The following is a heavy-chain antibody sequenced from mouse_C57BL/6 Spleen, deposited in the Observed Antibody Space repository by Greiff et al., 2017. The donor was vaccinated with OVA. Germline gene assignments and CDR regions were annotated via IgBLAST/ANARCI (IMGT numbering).Heavy chain of an antibody. Sequence: QVQLQQSGPGLVQPSQSLSITCTVSGFSLTSYGVHWVRQSPGQGLEWLGVICRGGSTDYNAAFISSLSISNDNSKSQVYFKMNSLQADDTAIYYCAREPYDDAMDYWGQGTSVTVSS. CDR3: AREPYDDAMDY. D-gene: IGHD2-3*01. V-gene: IGHV2-2*01. J-gene: IGHJ4*01. CDR2: ICRGGST. CDR1: GFSLTSYG.